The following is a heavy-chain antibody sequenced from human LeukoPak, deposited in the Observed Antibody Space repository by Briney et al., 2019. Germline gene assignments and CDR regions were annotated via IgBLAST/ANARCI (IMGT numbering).Heavy chain of an antibody. CDR1: GYTFTSYG. D-gene: IGHD3-22*01. CDR3: ARVNYYDSSGYYSSNAFDI. V-gene: IGHV1-18*01. Sequence: ASVKVSCKASGYTFTSYGISWVRQAPGQGLEWMGWISAYNGNTNYAQKLQGRVTMTTDTSTSTAYMELRSLRSDETAVYYCARVNYYDSSGYYSSNAFDIWGQGTMVTVSS. CDR2: ISAYNGNT. J-gene: IGHJ3*02.